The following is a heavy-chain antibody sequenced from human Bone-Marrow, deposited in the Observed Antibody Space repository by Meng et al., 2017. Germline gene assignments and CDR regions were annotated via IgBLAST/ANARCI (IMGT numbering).Heavy chain of an antibody. CDR3: ARDEDISAAGKLFGDY. Sequence: VRVVRCGAEVKKPGASVKVSCKASGYTFTSYDINWVRQATGQGLEWMGWMNPNSGNTGYAQKFQGRVTITRNTSISTAYMELSSLRSEDTAVYYCARDEDISAAGKLFGDYWGQGTLVTVSS. CDR2: MNPNSGNT. J-gene: IGHJ4*02. CDR1: GYTFTSYD. D-gene: IGHD6-25*01. V-gene: IGHV1-8*03.